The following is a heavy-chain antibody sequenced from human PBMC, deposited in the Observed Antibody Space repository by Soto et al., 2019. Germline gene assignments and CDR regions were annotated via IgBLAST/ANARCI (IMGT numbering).Heavy chain of an antibody. CDR2: IDTNNGRT. J-gene: IGHJ4*02. Sequence: ASVKVSCKASGYTFTSYGISWVRQAPGQNLQWLGWIDTNNGRTKYSQTFQGRVTISRDTSASTTYMELSSLKSEDTAVYYCARGHWTQTLADYYLDSWAQGTLVTVSS. V-gene: IGHV1-18*01. D-gene: IGHD1-1*01. CDR1: GYTFTSYG. CDR3: ARGHWTQTLADYYLDS.